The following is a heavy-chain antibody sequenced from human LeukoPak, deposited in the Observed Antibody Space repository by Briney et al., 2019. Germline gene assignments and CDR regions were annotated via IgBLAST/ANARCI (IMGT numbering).Heavy chain of an antibody. J-gene: IGHJ5*02. V-gene: IGHV1-69*13. CDR2: IIPIFGTA. Sequence: ASVKVSCKASGGTFSSYAISWVRQAPGQGLEWMGGIIPIFGTANYAQKFQGRVTITADESTSTAYMELSSLRSEDTAVYYCARVSGVVVPAAMFRGWFDPWGQGTLVTVSS. CDR1: GGTFSSYA. CDR3: ARVSGVVVPAAMFRGWFDP. D-gene: IGHD2-2*01.